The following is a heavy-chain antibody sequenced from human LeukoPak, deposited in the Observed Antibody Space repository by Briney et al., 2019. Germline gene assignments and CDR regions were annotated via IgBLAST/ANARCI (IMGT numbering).Heavy chain of an antibody. J-gene: IGHJ4*02. CDR3: AKVHYYYDSSGSHGFDY. CDR2: IGGDGGST. Sequence: TGGSLRLSCAASGFTFDHYAMLWVRQAPGKGLEWVSLIGGDGGSTYYADSVKGRFTISRDNSKNSLYLQMNSLIIEDTALYYCAKVHYYYDSSGSHGFDYWGQGTLVTVSS. D-gene: IGHD3-22*01. V-gene: IGHV3-43*02. CDR1: GFTFDHYA.